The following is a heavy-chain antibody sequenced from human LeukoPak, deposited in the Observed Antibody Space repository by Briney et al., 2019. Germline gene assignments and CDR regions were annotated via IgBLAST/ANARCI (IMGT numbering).Heavy chain of an antibody. CDR2: IYYTGRT. CDR1: GGSISGYY. J-gene: IGHJ4*02. Sequence: SETLSLTCTVSGGSISGYYWSWIRQPPGKGLEWIGYIYYTGRTYYNPSLKSRVTISLDTSKNQFSLKLSSVTAADTAVYYCARGGQLSFDYWGQGTLVTVSS. V-gene: IGHV4-59*12. CDR3: ARGGQLSFDY. D-gene: IGHD5-18*01.